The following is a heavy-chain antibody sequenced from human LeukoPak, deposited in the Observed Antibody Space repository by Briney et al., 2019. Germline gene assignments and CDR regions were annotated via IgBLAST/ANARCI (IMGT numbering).Heavy chain of an antibody. CDR1: GGSISSSSYY. Sequence: SETLSLTCTVSGGSISSSSYYWGWIRQPPGKGLEWIGSIYYSGSTYYNPSLKSRVTISVDTSKNQFSLKLSSVTAADTAVYYCARGWELLDVDYWGQGTLVTVSS. CDR2: IYYSGST. D-gene: IGHD1-26*01. J-gene: IGHJ4*02. V-gene: IGHV4-39*01. CDR3: ARGWELLDVDY.